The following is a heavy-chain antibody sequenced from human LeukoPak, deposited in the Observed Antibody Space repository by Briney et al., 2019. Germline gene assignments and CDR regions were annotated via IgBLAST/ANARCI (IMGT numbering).Heavy chain of an antibody. Sequence: GGSLRLSCAASGFIFSNYAMTWVRQAPGKGLEWVSAISGSGDSTYYADSVKGRFTISRDNSKNTLYLQMNSLRAEDTAVYYCAKDPQERITIFGVVTYYYGMDVWGQGTTVTVSS. V-gene: IGHV3-23*01. D-gene: IGHD3-3*01. CDR2: ISGSGDST. J-gene: IGHJ6*02. CDR1: GFIFSNYA. CDR3: AKDPQERITIFGVVTYYYGMDV.